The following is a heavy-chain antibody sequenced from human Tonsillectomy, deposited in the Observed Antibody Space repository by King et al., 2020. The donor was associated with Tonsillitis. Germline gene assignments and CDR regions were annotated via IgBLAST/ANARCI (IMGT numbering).Heavy chain of an antibody. D-gene: IGHD6-19*01. CDR1: GFAFTSSV. V-gene: IGHV1-58*02. CDR2: IVVGSGNT. J-gene: IGHJ3*02. Sequence: QLVQSGPEVTKPGTSVKVSCKASGFAFTSSVMQWVRQARGQRLEWIGWIVVGSGNTNYAQKFQERVTITRDMSTSTAYMDLSSLRSEDTAVYYCAADPLVGTAPFDIWGQGTMVTVSS. CDR3: AADPLVGTAPFDI.